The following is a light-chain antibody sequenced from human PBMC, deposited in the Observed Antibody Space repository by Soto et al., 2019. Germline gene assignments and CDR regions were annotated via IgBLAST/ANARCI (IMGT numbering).Light chain of an antibody. CDR3: QQYGSSPLT. J-gene: IGKJ4*01. CDR2: GAS. Sequence: EIVLTQSPVTLSLSPGDRATLSCRASQSIASHLSWYQQKPGQAPRLLIYGASSRATGIPDRFSGSGSGTDFTLTISRLEPEDFAVYYCQQYGSSPLTFGGGTKVDI. V-gene: IGKV3-20*01. CDR1: QSIASH.